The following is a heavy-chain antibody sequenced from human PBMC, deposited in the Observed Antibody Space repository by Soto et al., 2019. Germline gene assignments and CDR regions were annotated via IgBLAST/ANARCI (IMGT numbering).Heavy chain of an antibody. V-gene: IGHV4-4*07. CDR1: GGSINTFY. J-gene: IGHJ4*02. Sequence: SETLSLTCTVSGGSINTFYWSWVRQPAGKGLEWIGRIFSSGSTSFNPSLESRVAMSVDTSKNHFSLDLSSVTAADMAVYYCAREGSYSAYNFAHGIQLWSFDFWGQGALVTVSS. CDR2: IFSSGST. CDR3: AREGSYSAYNFAHGIQLWSFDF. D-gene: IGHD5-12*01.